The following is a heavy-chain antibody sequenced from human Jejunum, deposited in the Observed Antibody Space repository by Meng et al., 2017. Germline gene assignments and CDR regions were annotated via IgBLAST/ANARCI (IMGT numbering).Heavy chain of an antibody. V-gene: IGHV5-51*01. CDR1: GYSFRIYY. Sequence: GGSLRLSCTGSGYSFRIYYVAWVRQKPGKGLEWVGTIYPGDSDPTYSPSFQGQVTISFDNSVSSTYLQWSSLKASDTAMYYCVRAGYCGSTACYPPLGVFDYWGQGTLVTVSS. D-gene: IGHD2-2*01. CDR3: VRAGYCGSTACYPPLGVFDY. CDR2: IYPGDSDP. J-gene: IGHJ4*02.